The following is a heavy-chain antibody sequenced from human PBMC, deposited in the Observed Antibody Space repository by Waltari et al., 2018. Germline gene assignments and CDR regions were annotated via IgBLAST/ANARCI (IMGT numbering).Heavy chain of an antibody. Sequence: QVELQESGPGLVKPSETLSLTGAVSYYSITGGYFWGWVRQPPGKGLEWIGNIYHDGTTYYSPSLKSRVIITLDTSENRFSLKLTSVTAADTAVYYCARLSLGYCRGASALCYKNDAWGQGTLVTVSS. D-gene: IGHD2-15*01. CDR1: YYSITGGYF. CDR2: IYHDGTT. J-gene: IGHJ1*01. CDR3: ARLSLGYCRGASALCYKNDA. V-gene: IGHV4-38-2*01.